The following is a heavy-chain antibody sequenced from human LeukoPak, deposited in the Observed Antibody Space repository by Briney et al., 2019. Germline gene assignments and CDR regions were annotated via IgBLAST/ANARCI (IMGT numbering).Heavy chain of an antibody. V-gene: IGHV4-38-2*02. D-gene: IGHD3-9*01. CDR3: ARGDYDILTGYQTLFDY. J-gene: IGHJ4*02. CDR1: GNSISSGYY. Sequence: SETLSLTCIVSGNSISSGYYWGWIRQPPGKGLEWIGSIYHSGNTHYNPSLKSRVTISVDTSKNQFSLKLSSVTAADAAVYYCARGDYDILTGYQTLFDYWGQGTLVTVSS. CDR2: IYHSGNT.